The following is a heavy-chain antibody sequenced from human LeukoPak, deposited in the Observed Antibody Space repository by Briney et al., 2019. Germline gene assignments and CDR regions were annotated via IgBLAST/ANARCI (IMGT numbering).Heavy chain of an antibody. V-gene: IGHV4-4*07. CDR3: ARGRAARPYSSGWYVDY. CDR2: IYTSGST. CDR1: GGSISSYY. Sequence: SETLSLTCTVSGGSISSYYWSWIRQPAGKGLEWIGRIYTSGSTNYNPSLKSRVTMSVDTSKNQFSLKLSSVTAADTAVYYCARGRAARPYSSGWYVDYWGQGTLVTVSS. J-gene: IGHJ4*02. D-gene: IGHD6-19*01.